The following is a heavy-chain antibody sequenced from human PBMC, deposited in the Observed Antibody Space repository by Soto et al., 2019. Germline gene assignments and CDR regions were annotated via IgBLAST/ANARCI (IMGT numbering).Heavy chain of an antibody. J-gene: IGHJ6*03. CDR1: GFTFSSYS. Sequence: PGGSLRLSCAASGFTFSSYSMNWVRQAPGKGLEWVSYISSSGSTIYYADSVKGRFTISRDNAKNSLYLQMNSLRAEDTAVYYCARIESHYYYYMDGWGKGTTVTVAS. CDR3: ARIESHYYYYMDG. CDR2: ISSSGSTI. V-gene: IGHV3-48*04.